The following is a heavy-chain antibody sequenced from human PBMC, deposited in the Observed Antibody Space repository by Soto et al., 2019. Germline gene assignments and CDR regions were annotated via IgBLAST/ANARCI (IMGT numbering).Heavy chain of an antibody. Sequence: EVQLVESGGGLVQPGRSLRLSCAASGFTFDDYAMHWVRQAPGKGLEWVSGISWNSGSIGYADSVKGRFTISRDNAKNSLYLQMNSLRAEDTALYYCAKDRDTVTTRGWFDPWGQGTLVTVSS. CDR2: ISWNSGSI. J-gene: IGHJ5*02. D-gene: IGHD4-4*01. CDR1: GFTFDDYA. CDR3: AKDRDTVTTRGWFDP. V-gene: IGHV3-9*01.